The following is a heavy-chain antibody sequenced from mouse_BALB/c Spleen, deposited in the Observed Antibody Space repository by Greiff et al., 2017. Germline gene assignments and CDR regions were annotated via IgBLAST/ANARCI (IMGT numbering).Heavy chain of an antibody. CDR1: GYTFTSYV. J-gene: IGHJ4*01. CDR3: ATGRRGYYYAMDY. D-gene: IGHD3-3*01. V-gene: IGHV1-14*01. Sequence: VQLQQSGPELVKPGASVKMSCKASGYTFTSYVMHWVKQKPGQGLEWIGYINPYNDGTKYNEKFKGKATLTSDKSSSTAYMELSSLTSEDSAVYYGATGRRGYYYAMDYWGQGTSVTVSS. CDR2: INPYNDGT.